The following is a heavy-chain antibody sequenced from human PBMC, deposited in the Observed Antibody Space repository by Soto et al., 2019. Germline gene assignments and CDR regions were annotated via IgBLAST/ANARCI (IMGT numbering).Heavy chain of an antibody. D-gene: IGHD5-18*01. CDR1: GGSISSGNYY. CDR2: IYYSGSA. J-gene: IGHJ4*02. Sequence: QMQLQESGPGLVKPSQTLSLTCTVSGGSISSGNYYWGWIRQPPGKGLEWVGYIYYSGSAFYTPSLKSRVTISIDTSKNQFSLKLTSVTAADTAVYYCARVEVEGYSYGFVDYWGQGTLVTVS. CDR3: ARVEVEGYSYGFVDY. V-gene: IGHV4-30-4*01.